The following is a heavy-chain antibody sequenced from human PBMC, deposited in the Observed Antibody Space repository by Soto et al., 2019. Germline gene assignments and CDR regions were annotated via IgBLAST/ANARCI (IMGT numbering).Heavy chain of an antibody. D-gene: IGHD2-15*01. J-gene: IGHJ6*03. Sequence: EVQLLESGGGLVQPGGSLRLSCAASGFRLSDSAVSWVRQAPGKGLEWVSSLTVTGDSAFYSDSVKGRFTISRDISKSILYLQRNSQRAEDTAVYYCTKNGCSYPACYPYYYYVDVWGRGTTVTVSS. V-gene: IGHV3-23*01. CDR1: GFRLSDSA. CDR3: TKNGCSYPACYPYYYYVDV. CDR2: LTVTGDSA.